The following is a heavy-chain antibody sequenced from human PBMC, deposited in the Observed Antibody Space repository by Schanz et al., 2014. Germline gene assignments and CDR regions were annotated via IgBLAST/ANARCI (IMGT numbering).Heavy chain of an antibody. CDR2: IVPMVNVT. D-gene: IGHD3-16*02. CDR1: GGTFASYT. Sequence: QVQLLQSGAEVKKPGASVRLSCKASGGTFASYTLNWMRQARGQGPELVGRIVPMVNVTLYTHKFQGRVTITADTSTGTTYMQLRSLRSEDTAVYYCGEYGSDSYTDPWGQGTLVTVSS. CDR3: GEYGSDSYTDP. V-gene: IGHV1-69*02. J-gene: IGHJ5*02.